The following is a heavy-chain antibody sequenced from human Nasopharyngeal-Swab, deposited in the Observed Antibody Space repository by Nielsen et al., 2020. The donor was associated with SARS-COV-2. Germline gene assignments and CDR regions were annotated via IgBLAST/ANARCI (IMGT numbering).Heavy chain of an antibody. V-gene: IGHV3-7*01. Sequence: GESLKISCAASGFTFSSYWMSWVRQAPGKGLEWVANIKQDASEKYYVDSVKGRFTISRDNAKNSLFLQMNSLRAEDTAVYYCARMGSSWNFDYWGQGTLVTVSS. J-gene: IGHJ4*02. CDR2: IKQDASEK. CDR3: ARMGSSWNFDY. D-gene: IGHD6-13*01. CDR1: GFTFSSYW.